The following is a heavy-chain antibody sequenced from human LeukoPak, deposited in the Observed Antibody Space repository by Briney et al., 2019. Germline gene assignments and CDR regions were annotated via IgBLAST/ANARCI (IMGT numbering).Heavy chain of an antibody. Sequence: SQTLSLTCTVSGGPISVGGHHWSWIRQHPGKGLEWIGYIYYSGSTYYNPSLRSRVTISVDTSKNQFSLNLSSVTAADTAVYYCARQREDGYNYSYFDYWGQGTLVTVSS. D-gene: IGHD5-24*01. CDR3: ARQREDGYNYSYFDY. J-gene: IGHJ4*02. CDR2: IYYSGST. V-gene: IGHV4-31*02. CDR1: GGPISVGGHH.